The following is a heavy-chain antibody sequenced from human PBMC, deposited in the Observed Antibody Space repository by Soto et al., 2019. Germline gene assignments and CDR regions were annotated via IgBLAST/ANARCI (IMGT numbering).Heavy chain of an antibody. CDR2: ISGSGGST. V-gene: IGHV3-23*01. CDR1: GFPFSSYA. D-gene: IGHD3-3*01. Sequence: PGGSLRLSCAASGFPFSSYAMSWVRQAPGKGLEWVSAISGSGGSTYYADSVKGRFTISRDNSKNTLYLQMNSLRAEDTAVYYCAKDSTYYDFWSGYPENNWFDPWGQGTLVTVSS. CDR3: AKDSTYYDFWSGYPENNWFDP. J-gene: IGHJ5*02.